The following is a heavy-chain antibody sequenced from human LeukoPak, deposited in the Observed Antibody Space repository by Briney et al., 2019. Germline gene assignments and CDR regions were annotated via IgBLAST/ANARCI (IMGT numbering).Heavy chain of an antibody. CDR2: IHHSGST. Sequence: SETLSLTCTVSGYFISSGYYWGWIRQPPGKGLQWIGSIHHSGSTYYNPSLKSRVTISVDTSKNQFSLKLSSVTAADTAVYYCARKDASGWLRSDWFDPWGQGTLVTVSS. CDR1: GYFISSGYY. J-gene: IGHJ5*02. CDR3: ARKDASGWLRSDWFDP. D-gene: IGHD5-12*01. V-gene: IGHV4-38-2*02.